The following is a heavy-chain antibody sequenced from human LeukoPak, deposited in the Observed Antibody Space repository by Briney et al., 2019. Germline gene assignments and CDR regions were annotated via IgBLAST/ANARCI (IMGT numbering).Heavy chain of an antibody. CDR2: IFYSGTT. J-gene: IGHJ4*02. Sequence: PSETLSLTCTVSGGSITYYYWSWIRQTPGKGLEWIGHIFYSGTTNYNPSLKSRVTNYNPSLKSRLTMSVDTSKNQFSLELSSVTAADTAVYYCARAAREMTTGDYFNYWGQGTLVTVSS. CDR1: GGSITYYY. V-gene: IGHV4-59*12. D-gene: IGHD5-24*01. CDR3: ARAAREMTTGDYFNY.